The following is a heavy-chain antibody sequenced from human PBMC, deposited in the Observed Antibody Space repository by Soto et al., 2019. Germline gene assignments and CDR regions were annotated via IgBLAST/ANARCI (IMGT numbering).Heavy chain of an antibody. J-gene: IGHJ5*02. CDR2: VQAYGTT. CDR3: AKGAGPPRFDP. V-gene: IGHV4-4*07. CDR1: GDPINTDY. Sequence: SETLSLTCTVSGDPINTDYWWSWIRQPAGKGLEWIGRVQAYGTTNYNPSLKSRVTMSLDTSKNQFSLKLRAVTAADTAVYYCAKGAGPPRFDPWGQGTLVTVSS.